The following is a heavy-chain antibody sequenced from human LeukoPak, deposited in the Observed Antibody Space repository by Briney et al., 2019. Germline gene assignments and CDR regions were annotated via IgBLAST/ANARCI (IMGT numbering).Heavy chain of an antibody. Sequence: SGTLSLTCAVSGASIISSVWWSWVRQPPGKGLEWIGEIHHSGSANYSPSLRSRLTITIDTSKGHLSPNLSSVTAADTAVYYCAGYFDGSPGFYPGDNWDQGTLVIVSS. D-gene: IGHD3-22*01. J-gene: IGHJ4*02. CDR3: AGYFDGSPGFYPGDN. V-gene: IGHV4-4*02. CDR2: IHHSGSA. CDR1: GASIISSVW.